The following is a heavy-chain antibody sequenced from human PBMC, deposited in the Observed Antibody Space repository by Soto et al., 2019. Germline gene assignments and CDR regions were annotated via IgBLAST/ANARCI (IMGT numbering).Heavy chain of an antibody. J-gene: IGHJ5*02. Sequence: SETLSLTCTVSGGSISSYYWSWIRQPPGKGLEWIGYIYYSGSTNYNPSLKSRVTISVDTSKNQFSLKLSSVTAADTAVYYCARNRAWSGYWWFDPWGQGTLVTVS. CDR3: ARNRAWSGYWWFDP. CDR2: IYYSGST. V-gene: IGHV4-59*01. CDR1: GGSISSYY. D-gene: IGHD3-3*01.